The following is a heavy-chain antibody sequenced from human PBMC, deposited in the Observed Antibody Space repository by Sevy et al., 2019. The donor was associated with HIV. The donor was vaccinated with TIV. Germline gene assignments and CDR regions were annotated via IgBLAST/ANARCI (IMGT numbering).Heavy chain of an antibody. CDR2: ISYSSNYI. CDR3: ARPYGSGSWEAFDV. CDR1: GFSFSTYM. Sequence: GGSLRLSCTASGFSFSTYMMNWVRQAPGKGLEWVASISYSSNYIYYADSLKGRFTISRDNAKNSLFLQMNSLRAEETAVYYCARPYGSGSWEAFDVWGQGTMVTVSS. J-gene: IGHJ3*01. D-gene: IGHD3-10*01. V-gene: IGHV3-21*01.